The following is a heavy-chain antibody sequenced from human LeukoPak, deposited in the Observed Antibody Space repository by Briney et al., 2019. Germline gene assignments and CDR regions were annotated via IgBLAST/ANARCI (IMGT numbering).Heavy chain of an antibody. J-gene: IGHJ6*02. CDR2: MNPNSGNT. D-gene: IGHD3-3*01. CDR3: VRSLPYYDFWSGKIGYYYYGMDV. CDR1: GYTFTSYD. V-gene: IGHV1-8*01. Sequence: ASVKVSCKASGYTFTSYDINWVRQATGQGLEWMGWMNPNSGNTGYAQKFQGRVTMTRNTSISTAYMELSSLRSEDTAVYYCVRSLPYYDFWSGKIGYYYYGMDVWGQGTTVTVSS.